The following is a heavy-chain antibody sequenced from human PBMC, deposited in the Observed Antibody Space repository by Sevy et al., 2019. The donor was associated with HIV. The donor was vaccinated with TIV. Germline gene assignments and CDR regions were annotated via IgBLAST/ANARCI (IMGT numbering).Heavy chain of an antibody. Sequence: GGSLRLSCAASGFTFSSYGMHWVRQAPGKGLEWVAVIWYDGSNKYYADSVKGRFTISRDNSKNTLYLQMNSLRAEDTAVYYCARDPLIAAAGNYYYYYGMDVWGQGTTVTVSS. V-gene: IGHV3-33*01. CDR1: GFTFSSYG. J-gene: IGHJ6*02. D-gene: IGHD6-13*01. CDR3: ARDPLIAAAGNYYYYYGMDV. CDR2: IWYDGSNK.